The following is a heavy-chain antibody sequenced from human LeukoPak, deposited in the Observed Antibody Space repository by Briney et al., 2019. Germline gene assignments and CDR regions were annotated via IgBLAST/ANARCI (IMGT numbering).Heavy chain of an antibody. J-gene: IGHJ3*02. CDR1: GGSISSGGYY. Sequence: SGTLSLTCTVSGGSISSGGYYWSWIRQHPGKGLEWIGYIYYSGSTYYNPSLKSRVTISVDTSKNQFSLKLSSVTAADTAVYYCARYCSSTSCRALGAFDIWGQGTMVTVSS. D-gene: IGHD2-2*01. V-gene: IGHV4-31*03. CDR2: IYYSGST. CDR3: ARYCSSTSCRALGAFDI.